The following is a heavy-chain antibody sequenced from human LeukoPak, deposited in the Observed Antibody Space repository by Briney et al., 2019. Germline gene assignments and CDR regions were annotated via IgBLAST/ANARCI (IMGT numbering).Heavy chain of an antibody. J-gene: IGHJ4*02. CDR3: AKEVSGSYSPTDY. Sequence: GGSLRLSCAASGFSFSSNTMSWVRQAAGKGLEWASGISGSGSSTYFADSVKGRFTISRDNSNDTLYLQMNSLRVEDTAVYYCAKEVSGSYSPTDYWGQGTLVTVSS. CDR1: GFSFSSNT. D-gene: IGHD1-26*01. CDR2: ISGSGSST. V-gene: IGHV3-23*01.